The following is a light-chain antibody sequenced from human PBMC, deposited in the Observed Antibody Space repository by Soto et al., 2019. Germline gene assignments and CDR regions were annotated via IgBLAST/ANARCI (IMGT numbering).Light chain of an antibody. V-gene: IGLV1-44*01. CDR3: SAWDDSLNGWV. CDR2: RNN. CDR1: SSNIGGDT. J-gene: IGLJ3*02. Sequence: QSVLTQPPSASGTPGQRVTISCSGSSSNIGGDTVNGYYQLPGTAPKVLIYRNNHRPSGVPDRFSGSKSGTSASLAISGLQSEDEGDYYCSAWDDSLNGWVFGGGTKLTVL.